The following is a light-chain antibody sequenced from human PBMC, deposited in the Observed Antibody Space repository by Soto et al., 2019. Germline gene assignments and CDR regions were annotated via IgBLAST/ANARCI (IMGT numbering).Light chain of an antibody. CDR2: GAS. Sequence: EIVLTQSPGSLSLSPGERATLSCRASQSVSSGYVAWYQRKPGQAPRLLIYGASTRAPGIPARFSGSGSGTEFTLTISSLQSEDFAVYYCQQRSNWPWTFGQGTKVDIK. CDR3: QQRSNWPWT. V-gene: IGKV3D-20*02. J-gene: IGKJ1*01. CDR1: QSVSSGY.